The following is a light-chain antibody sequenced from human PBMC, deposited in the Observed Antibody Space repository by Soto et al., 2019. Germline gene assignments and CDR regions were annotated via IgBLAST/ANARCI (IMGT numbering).Light chain of an antibody. V-gene: IGKV3-20*01. CDR2: GAS. CDR1: QSVSSSY. Sequence: ELVLTQSPGTLSLSPGERAPLSCRASQSVSSSYLAWYQQKPGQAPRLLIYGASSRPTGIPDRFSGSGSGTDFTLTISRLEPEDFAVYYCQQYGSSSTFGQGTRLDIK. J-gene: IGKJ5*01. CDR3: QQYGSSST.